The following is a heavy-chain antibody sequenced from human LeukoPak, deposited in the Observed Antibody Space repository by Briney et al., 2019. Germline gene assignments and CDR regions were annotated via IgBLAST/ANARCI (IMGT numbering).Heavy chain of an antibody. CDR3: ARDRQVITHYFSYFMDV. J-gene: IGHJ6*03. Sequence: GASVKVSCKASGYTLNNNYIHWVRRAPGQGLEWVGVINPVGDRTSYAQKFQGRVTMTSDTSTSTVYMQLTSLRSEDTAIYYCARDRQVITHYFSYFMDVWGEGTTVTVSS. V-gene: IGHV1-46*02. CDR2: INPVGDRT. D-gene: IGHD3-16*01. CDR1: GYTLNNNY.